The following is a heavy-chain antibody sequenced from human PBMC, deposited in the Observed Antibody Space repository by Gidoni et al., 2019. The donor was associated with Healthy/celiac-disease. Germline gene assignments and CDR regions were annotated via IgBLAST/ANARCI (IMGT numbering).Heavy chain of an antibody. CDR3: ARRPGYYDILTGYPAQPDDAFDI. D-gene: IGHD3-9*01. CDR1: GGSISSSSYY. J-gene: IGHJ3*02. Sequence: QLQLQESGPGLVKPSETLSLTCTVSGGSISSSSYYWGWIRQPPGKGLEWIGSIYYSGSTYYNPSLKSRVTISVDTSKNQFSLKLSSVTAADTAVYYCARRPGYYDILTGYPAQPDDAFDIWGQGTMVTVSS. CDR2: IYYSGST. V-gene: IGHV4-39*01.